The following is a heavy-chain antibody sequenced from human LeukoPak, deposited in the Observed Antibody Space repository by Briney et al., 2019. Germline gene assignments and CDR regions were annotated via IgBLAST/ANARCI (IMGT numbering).Heavy chain of an antibody. CDR2: INPNSGGT. CDR1: GGTFSSYA. D-gene: IGHD6-19*01. V-gene: IGHV1-2*02. CDR3: ARDMTMAGEVPQY. Sequence: ASVKVSFKASGGTFSSYAISWVRQAPGQGLEWMGWINPNSGGTNYAQKFQGRVTMTRDTSISTAYMELSRLRSDDTAMYYCARDMTMAGEVPQYWGQGTLVTVSS. J-gene: IGHJ4*02.